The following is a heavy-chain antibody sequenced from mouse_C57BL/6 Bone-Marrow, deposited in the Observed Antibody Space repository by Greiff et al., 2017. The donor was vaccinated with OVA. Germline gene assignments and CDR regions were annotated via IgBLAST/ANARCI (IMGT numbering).Heavy chain of an antibody. J-gene: IGHJ2*01. CDR1: GYTFTSYW. D-gene: IGHD4-1*01. V-gene: IGHV1-64*01. CDR2: IHPNSGST. Sequence: VKLQQPGAELVKPGASVKLSCKASGYTFTSYWMHWVKQRPGQGLEWIGMIHPNSGSTNYNEKFKSKATLTVDKSSSTAYMQLSSLTSEDSAVYYCARVRAGNWDYFDYWGQGTTLTVSS. CDR3: ARVRAGNWDYFDY.